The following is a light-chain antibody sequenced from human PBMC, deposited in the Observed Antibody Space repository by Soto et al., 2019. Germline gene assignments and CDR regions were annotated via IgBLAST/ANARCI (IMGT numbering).Light chain of an antibody. CDR1: QGISKY. J-gene: IGKJ3*01. CDR3: QQYENIPFT. V-gene: IGKV1-33*01. Sequence: DIQMTQSPSSLSASVADRVTITCQASQGISKYLNWYQHKPGKAPKLLIYEASNLETGVPSRFSGSGSGTDFTFTISSLQPEDIATYYCQQYENIPFTFGPGTTVVI. CDR2: EAS.